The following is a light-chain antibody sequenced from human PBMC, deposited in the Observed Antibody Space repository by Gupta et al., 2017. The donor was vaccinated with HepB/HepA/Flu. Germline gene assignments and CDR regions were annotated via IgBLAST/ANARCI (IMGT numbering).Light chain of an antibody. J-gene: IGKJ5*01. CDR2: DAS. CDR3: QQFNTFPVT. Sequence: DVQLTQSPSSLSASVGDRVTITCRASQDIAQGLAWLQQKPGKAPKSVIYDASTLQSGVPFRFSGYGSGTDFTLTIDNLQPEDSATYYCQQFNTFPVTFGQGTRLEIK. CDR1: QDIAQG. V-gene: IGKV1-16*01.